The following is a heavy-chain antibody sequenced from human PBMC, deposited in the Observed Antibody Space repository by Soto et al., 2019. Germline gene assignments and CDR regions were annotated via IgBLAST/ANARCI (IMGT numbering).Heavy chain of an antibody. J-gene: IGHJ6*02. V-gene: IGHV4-4*02. CDR3: ARVSGSYYYGMDV. D-gene: IGHD1-26*01. Sequence: SDPLSRTPGDSGRPVSRRSWGRWERQPPGKGLEWIGEIYHSGSTNYNPSLKSRVTISVDKSKNQFSLKLSSVTAADTAVYYCARVSGSYYYGMDVWGQGTTVT. CDR1: GRPVSRRSW. CDR2: IYHSGST.